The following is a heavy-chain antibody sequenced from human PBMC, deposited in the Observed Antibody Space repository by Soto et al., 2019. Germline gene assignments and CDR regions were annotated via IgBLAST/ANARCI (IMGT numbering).Heavy chain of an antibody. CDR1: GGXXSSXX. Sequence: PGXXXKXXCXXSGGXXSSXXIXXXXXXXXQGLEWMXGIIPIFGTANYAQKFQGRVTITADESXXTAXXXXXXXXXXXTAVYYCAREHDRGRDYYYYGMDVWGQGTTVTVSS. CDR3: AREHDRGRDYYYYGMDV. J-gene: IGHJ6*02. CDR2: IIPIFGTA. V-gene: IGHV1-69*01.